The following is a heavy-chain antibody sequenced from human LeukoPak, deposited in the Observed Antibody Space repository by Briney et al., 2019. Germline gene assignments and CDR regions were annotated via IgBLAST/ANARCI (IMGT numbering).Heavy chain of an antibody. V-gene: IGHV3-7*01. CDR3: ARSSYDFWSGNFYYIDC. Sequence: PGGSLRLSCAASGFTFTSYWMSWVRQAPGKELEWVANIKEDGSEQYYVDSVKGRFTISRDNVKNSLYLQMNSLRAEDTAIYYCARSSYDFWSGNFYYIDCWGQGTLVTVSS. CDR1: GFTFTSYW. J-gene: IGHJ4*02. CDR2: IKEDGSEQ. D-gene: IGHD3-3*01.